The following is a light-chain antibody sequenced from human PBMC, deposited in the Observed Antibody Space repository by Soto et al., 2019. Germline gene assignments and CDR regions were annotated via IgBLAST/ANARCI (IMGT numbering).Light chain of an antibody. CDR2: DVS. J-gene: IGLJ1*01. CDR1: SSDIGGYNY. Sequence: QSALTQPASVSGSPGQSIIISCTGTSSDIGGYNYVSWYQQHPGKAPTLMIYDVSNRPSGVSDRFSASKSGNTASLTISGLQAEDEADYYCSSYTSSSTLVFGTGTKLTVL. V-gene: IGLV2-14*01. CDR3: SSYTSSSTLV.